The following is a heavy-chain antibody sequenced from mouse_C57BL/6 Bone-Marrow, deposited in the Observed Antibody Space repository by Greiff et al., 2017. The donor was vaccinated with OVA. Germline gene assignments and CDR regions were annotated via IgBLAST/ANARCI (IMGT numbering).Heavy chain of an antibody. CDR1: GYTFTSYW. CDR3: ARPKLRSYYYAMDY. J-gene: IGHJ4*01. V-gene: IGHV1-52*01. D-gene: IGHD1-1*01. CDR2: IDPSDSET. Sequence: QVQLQQPGAELVRPGSSVKLSCKASGYTFTSYWMHWVKQRPIQGLEWIGNIDPSDSETHYNQKFKDKATLTVDKSSSTAYMQLSSLTSEDSAVYYCARPKLRSYYYAMDYWGQGTSVTVSS.